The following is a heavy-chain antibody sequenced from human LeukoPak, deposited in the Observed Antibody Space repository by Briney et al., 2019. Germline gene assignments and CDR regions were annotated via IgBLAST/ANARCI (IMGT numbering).Heavy chain of an antibody. CDR2: ISGSGGST. D-gene: IGHD1-26*01. Sequence: PGGSLRLSCAASGFTFSSYAMSWVRQAPGKGLEWVSSISGSGGSTSYADSVKGRFTISRDNSKNTLYLQMNSLRVEDTAVYYCAKGDTTWELPHDYWGQGTLVTTSS. V-gene: IGHV3-23*01. CDR3: AKGDTTWELPHDY. CDR1: GFTFSSYA. J-gene: IGHJ4*02.